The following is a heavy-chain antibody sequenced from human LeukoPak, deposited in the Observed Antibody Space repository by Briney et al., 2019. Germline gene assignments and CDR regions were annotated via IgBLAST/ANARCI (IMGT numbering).Heavy chain of an antibody. CDR1: GFTFSSYS. CDR3: ARDLYGDYVDY. V-gene: IGHV3-21*05. J-gene: IGHJ4*02. D-gene: IGHD4-17*01. CDR2: ISSSSSYT. Sequence: KPGGSLRLSCAASGFTFSSYSMNWVRQAPGKGLEWVSYISSSSSYTNYADSVKGRFTISRDNAKNSLYLQMNSLRAEDTAVYYCARDLYGDYVDYWGQGTLVTVSS.